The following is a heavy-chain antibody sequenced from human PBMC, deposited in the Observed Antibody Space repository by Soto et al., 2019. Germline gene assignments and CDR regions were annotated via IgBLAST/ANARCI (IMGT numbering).Heavy chain of an antibody. V-gene: IGHV3-30-3*01. CDR2: ISYDGSNK. Sequence: QVQLVESGGGVVQPGRSLRLSCAASGFTFSSYAMHWVRQAPGKGLEWVAVISYDGSNKYYADSVKGRFTISRDNSKNTLYLQMNSLRAEDTAVYYCARVYSRSYFGAVYYFDYWGQGTLVTVSS. D-gene: IGHD1-26*01. CDR1: GFTFSSYA. CDR3: ARVYSRSYFGAVYYFDY. J-gene: IGHJ4*02.